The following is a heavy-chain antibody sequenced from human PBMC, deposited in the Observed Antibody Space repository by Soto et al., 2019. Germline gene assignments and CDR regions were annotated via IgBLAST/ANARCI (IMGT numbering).Heavy chain of an antibody. J-gene: IGHJ4*02. CDR2: ISDSGIKT. Sequence: EVQLLESGGGFRQPGGSLRLSCSASGFSITDYAMSWVRQAPGKGLEWVSSISDSGIKTFHADSVKGRFPISRDTSENMVYLKMNNLRVEDTAVYFCAKDGIRKDDYWGQGTVVTVSS. CDR1: GFSITDYA. V-gene: IGHV3-23*01. CDR3: AKDGIRKDDY.